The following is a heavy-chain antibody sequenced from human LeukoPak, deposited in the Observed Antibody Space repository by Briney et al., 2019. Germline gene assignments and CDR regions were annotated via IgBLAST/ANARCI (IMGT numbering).Heavy chain of an antibody. D-gene: IGHD1-26*01. J-gene: IGHJ4*02. CDR3: ARVLVGATDYFDY. Sequence: SETLSLTCTVSGGSISSSSYYWGWIRQPPGKGLEWIGSIYYSGSTYYNPSLKSRVTISVDTSKNQFSLKLSSVTAADTAVYYCARVLVGATDYFDYWGQGTLVTVSS. CDR1: GGSISSSSYY. CDR2: IYYSGST. V-gene: IGHV4-39*07.